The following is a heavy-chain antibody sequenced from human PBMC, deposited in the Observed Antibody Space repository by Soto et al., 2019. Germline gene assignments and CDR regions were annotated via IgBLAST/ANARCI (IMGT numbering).Heavy chain of an antibody. CDR3: ARPPRDYYDSSGYPYPLDDAFDI. CDR1: GGSISSGDYY. D-gene: IGHD3-22*01. CDR2: IYYSGST. V-gene: IGHV4-30-4*01. J-gene: IGHJ3*02. Sequence: SETLSLTCTVSGGSISSGDYYWSWIRQPPGKGLEWIGYIYYSGSTYYNPSLKSRVTISVDTSKNQFSLKLSSVTAADTAVYYCARPPRDYYDSSGYPYPLDDAFDIWGQGTMVTVSS.